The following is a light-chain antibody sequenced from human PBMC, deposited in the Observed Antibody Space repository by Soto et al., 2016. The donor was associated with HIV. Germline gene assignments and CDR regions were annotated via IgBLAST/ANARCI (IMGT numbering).Light chain of an antibody. CDR2: RDI. V-gene: IGLV3-25*03. CDR3: QSADSSGTYRV. Sequence: SYELTQPPSVSVSPGQTARITCSGDALPKQYASWYQQKPGQAPVLVIYRDIERPSGIPERFSGSSSGTTVTLTISGVQAEDDGDYYCQSADSSGTYRVFGGGTKLTVL. J-gene: IGLJ3*02. CDR1: ALPKQY.